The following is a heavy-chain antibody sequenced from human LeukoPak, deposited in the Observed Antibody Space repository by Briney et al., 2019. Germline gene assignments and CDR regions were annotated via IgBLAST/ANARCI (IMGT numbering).Heavy chain of an antibody. J-gene: IGHJ6*03. V-gene: IGHV3-21*01. D-gene: IGHD2-2*01. CDR3: ARYCDSSRCLYYYHMDV. Sequence: GGSLRLSCTASGFTFSTFGMNWVRQAPGKGLEWVSSISSGSSYIYYADSVKGRFTISRDDAKNSLYLQMNSLRAEDTAVYYCARYCDSSRCLYYYHMDVWGKGTTVTVSS. CDR1: GFTFSTFG. CDR2: ISSGSSYI.